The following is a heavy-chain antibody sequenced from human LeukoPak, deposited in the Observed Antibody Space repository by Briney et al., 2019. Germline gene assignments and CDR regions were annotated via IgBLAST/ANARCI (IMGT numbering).Heavy chain of an antibody. D-gene: IGHD6-13*01. CDR3: AGHHQAYSRTY. V-gene: IGHV3-74*01. Sequence: PGGPLRLSCAASGFTFSSYGMHWVRQAPGKGLVWVSRMSTDGYYTTYADSVKGRFTISRDNAKDTLYLQMNSLRAEDTAVYYCAGHHQAYSRTYWGQGTLVTVSS. CDR1: GFTFSSYG. CDR2: MSTDGYYT. J-gene: IGHJ4*02.